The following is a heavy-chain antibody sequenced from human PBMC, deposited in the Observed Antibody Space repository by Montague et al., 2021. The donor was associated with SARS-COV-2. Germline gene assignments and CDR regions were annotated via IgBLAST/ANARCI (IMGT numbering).Heavy chain of an antibody. D-gene: IGHD2-21*01. V-gene: IGHV4-34*01. CDR2: INHSGTSNT. CDR1: GGSISSCY. J-gene: IGHJ4*02. Sequence: SETLSLTCAVSGGSISSCYYYWSCKCPRPGKELVAEINHSGTSNTYFNPSLKSRVTISVDTSKSQFSLKLSSVTAADTAVYYCARGDPQTWTLIGLRVKSAFDYWGQGTLVTVSS. CDR3: ARGDPQTWTLIGLRVKSAFDY.